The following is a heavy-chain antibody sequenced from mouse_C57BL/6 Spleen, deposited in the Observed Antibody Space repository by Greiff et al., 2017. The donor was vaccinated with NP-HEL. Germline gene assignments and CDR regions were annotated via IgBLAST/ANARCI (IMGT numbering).Heavy chain of an antibody. J-gene: IGHJ4*01. Sequence: EVQRVESGEGLVKPGGSLKLSCAASGFTFSSYAMSWVRQTPEKRLEWVAYISSGGDYIYYADTVKGRFTISRDNARNTLYLQMSSLKSEDTAMYYCTREGLDYYAMDYWGQGTSVTVSS. CDR2: ISSGGDYI. CDR3: TREGLDYYAMDY. CDR1: GFTFSSYA. V-gene: IGHV5-9-1*02. D-gene: IGHD3-3*01.